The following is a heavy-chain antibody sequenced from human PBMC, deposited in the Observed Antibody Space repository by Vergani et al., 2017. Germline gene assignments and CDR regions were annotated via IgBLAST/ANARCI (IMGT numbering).Heavy chain of an antibody. Sequence: EVQLVESGGGLVQPGGSLRLSCAASGFTVSSNYMSWVRQAPGKGLEWVSVIYSGGSTYYADSVKGRFTISRDNSKNTLYLQMNSLKTEDTGVYFCTRGGSYYSYWGQGTLVTVSS. CDR3: TRGGSYYSY. CDR2: IYSGGST. CDR1: GFTVSSNY. D-gene: IGHD3-10*01. V-gene: IGHV3-66*01. J-gene: IGHJ4*02.